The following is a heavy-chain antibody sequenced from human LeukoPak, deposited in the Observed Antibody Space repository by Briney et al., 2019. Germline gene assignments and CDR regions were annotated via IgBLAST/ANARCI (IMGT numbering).Heavy chain of an antibody. V-gene: IGHV3-7*01. J-gene: IGHJ4*02. Sequence: PGGSLRLSCAASGFTFSSNSMNWVRQVPGKGLECLANIKEDGSETYYADSVKGRFTISRDNPKNLLFLQINSLRVEDTAVYYCARETPRRGETRDGYRWGQGTVVTVSS. CDR2: IKEDGSET. CDR1: GFTFSSNS. CDR3: ARETPRRGETRDGYR. D-gene: IGHD5-24*01.